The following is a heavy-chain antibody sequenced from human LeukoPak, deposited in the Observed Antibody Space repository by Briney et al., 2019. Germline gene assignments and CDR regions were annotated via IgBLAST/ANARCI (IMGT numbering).Heavy chain of an antibody. CDR1: GFTFDDYA. CDR3: AKDMGSKDIVVVVAESDAFDI. J-gene: IGHJ3*02. D-gene: IGHD2-15*01. Sequence: GGSLRLSCAASGFTFDDYAMHWVRQAPGKGLEWVSGISWNSGSIGYADSVKGRFTISRDNAKNSLYLQMNSLRAEDTALYYCAKDMGSKDIVVVVAESDAFDIWGQGTMVTVSS. V-gene: IGHV3-9*01. CDR2: ISWNSGSI.